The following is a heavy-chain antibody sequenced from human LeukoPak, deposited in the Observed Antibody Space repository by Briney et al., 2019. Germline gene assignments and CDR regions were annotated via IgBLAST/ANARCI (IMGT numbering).Heavy chain of an antibody. D-gene: IGHD5-18*01. CDR3: AREWEEDTAFDY. CDR2: ISYDGSNK. J-gene: IGHJ4*02. V-gene: IGHV3-30*04. Sequence: PGGSLRLSCAASGFTFSSYAMHWVRQAPGKGLEWVAVISYDGSNKYYADSVKGRFTISRDNSKNTLYLQMNSLRAEDTAVYYRAREWEEDTAFDYWGQGTLVTVSS. CDR1: GFTFSSYA.